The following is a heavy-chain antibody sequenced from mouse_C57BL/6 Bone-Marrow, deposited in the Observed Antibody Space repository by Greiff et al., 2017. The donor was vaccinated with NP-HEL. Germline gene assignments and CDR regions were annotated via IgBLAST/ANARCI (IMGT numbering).Heavy chain of an antibody. CDR1: GYAFTNYL. Sequence: QVHVNQSGAELVRPGTSVKVSCKASGYAFTNYLIEWVKQRPGQGLEWIGVINPGSGGTNYNEKFKGKATLTADKSSSTAYMQLSSLTSEDSAVYFCARLALYYYAMDYWGQGTSVTVSS. J-gene: IGHJ4*01. CDR3: ARLALYYYAMDY. CDR2: INPGSGGT. D-gene: IGHD6-1*01. V-gene: IGHV1-54*01.